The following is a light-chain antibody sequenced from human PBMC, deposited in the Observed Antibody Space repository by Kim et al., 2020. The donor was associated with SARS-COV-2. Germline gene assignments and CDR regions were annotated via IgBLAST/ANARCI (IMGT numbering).Light chain of an antibody. CDR1: QNLNGW. V-gene: IGKV1D-16*01. CDR3: QQYNSWPPT. CDR2: AAY. Sequence: ASVGNRVPITCRPSQNLNGWLAWYQLRPGKAPKSLIFAAYTLQSGVPSRFSGSGSGTDFSLTITSLQPEDFATYYCQQYNSWPPTFGHGTRLEIK. J-gene: IGKJ5*01.